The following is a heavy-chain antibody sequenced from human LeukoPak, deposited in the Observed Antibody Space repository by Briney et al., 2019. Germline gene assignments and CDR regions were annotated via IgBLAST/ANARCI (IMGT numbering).Heavy chain of an antibody. J-gene: IGHJ4*02. CDR3: ARFPHSGITMIVSIGYFDS. Sequence: ASVKVSCKASGYTFTSYYMHWVRQAPGQGLEWMGIINPSGGSTSYAQKFQGRVTMTRDMSTSTVYMELSSLRSEDTAVYYCARFPHSGITMIVSIGYFDSWGQGTLVTVS. CDR2: INPSGGST. D-gene: IGHD3-22*01. CDR1: GYTFTSYY. V-gene: IGHV1-46*01.